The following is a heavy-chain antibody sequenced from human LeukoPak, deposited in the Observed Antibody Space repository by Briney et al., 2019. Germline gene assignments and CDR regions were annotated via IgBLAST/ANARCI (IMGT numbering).Heavy chain of an antibody. CDR2: ISGSGSGGST. CDR3: AKFLAGVAVAGTDFDY. CDR1: GFTFSRHA. V-gene: IGHV3-23*01. J-gene: IGHJ4*02. Sequence: GGSLRLSCAASGFTFSRHAMNWVRQAPGKGLEWVSGISGSGSGGSTYYADSVKGRFTISRDNSKNTLYLQMNSLRAEDTTVYYCAKFLAGVAVAGTDFDYWGQGTLVAVSS. D-gene: IGHD6-19*01.